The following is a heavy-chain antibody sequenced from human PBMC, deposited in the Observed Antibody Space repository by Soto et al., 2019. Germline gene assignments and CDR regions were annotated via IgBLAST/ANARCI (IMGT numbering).Heavy chain of an antibody. J-gene: IGHJ4*02. CDR2: IDPSDSQT. Sequence: VESLKISCKGSGYSFAGYWVTWVRQKPGKGLEWMGRIDPSDSQTYYSPSFRGHVTISVTKSITTVFLQWSSLRASDTAMYYCARQIYDSDTGPNFQYYFDSWGQGTPVTVSS. V-gene: IGHV5-10-1*01. D-gene: IGHD3-22*01. CDR1: GYSFAGYW. CDR3: ARQIYDSDTGPNFQYYFDS.